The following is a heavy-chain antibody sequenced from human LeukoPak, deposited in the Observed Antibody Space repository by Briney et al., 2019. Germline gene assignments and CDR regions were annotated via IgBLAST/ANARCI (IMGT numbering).Heavy chain of an antibody. CDR3: VFYGDHADY. CDR1: GFTFSSYG. V-gene: IGHV3-30*03. J-gene: IGHJ4*02. D-gene: IGHD4-17*01. CDR2: ISYDGSNK. Sequence: GGSLRLSCAASGFTFSSYGMHWVRQAPGKGLEWVAVISYDGSNKYYADSVKGRFTISRDNSQNTQYLQMNSLSAADTAVYYCVFYGDHADYWGQGTLVTVSS.